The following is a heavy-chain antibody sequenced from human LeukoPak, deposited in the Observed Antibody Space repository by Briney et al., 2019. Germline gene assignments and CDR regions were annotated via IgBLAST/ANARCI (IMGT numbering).Heavy chain of an antibody. V-gene: IGHV4-59*01. CDR1: GGSISRYY. Sequence: SETLSLTCTVSGGSISRYYWSWIRQPPGKGLEWVGYIYSTGSTNSNPSLKSRVTISIDTSRNQFSLKLSSVTAADTAVYYCARAFNYYYYGMDVWGQGTTVTVSS. CDR2: IYSTGST. J-gene: IGHJ6*02. CDR3: ARAFNYYYYGMDV.